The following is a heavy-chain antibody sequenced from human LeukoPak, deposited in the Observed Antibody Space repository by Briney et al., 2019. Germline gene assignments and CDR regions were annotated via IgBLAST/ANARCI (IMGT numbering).Heavy chain of an antibody. CDR3: ARDSTTMVRGVIDY. CDR1: GFTFSGYG. V-gene: IGHV3-33*01. CDR2: IWYDGSNK. Sequence: GGSLRLSCVASGFTFSGYGMHWVRQAPGKGLEWVAVIWYDGSNKYYADSVKGRFTISRDNSKNTLYLQMNSLRAEDTAVYHCARDSTTMVRGVIDYWGQGTLVTVSS. D-gene: IGHD3-10*01. J-gene: IGHJ4*02.